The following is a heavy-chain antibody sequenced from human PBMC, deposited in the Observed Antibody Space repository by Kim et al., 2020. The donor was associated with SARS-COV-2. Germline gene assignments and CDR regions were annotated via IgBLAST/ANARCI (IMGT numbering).Heavy chain of an antibody. V-gene: IGHV3-30*02. Sequence: VEGRFTISRDNSKNTLYLQMNSLRTGDSALYYCVKEAAFTTPVVDYYFDHWGQGTLVTVSS. CDR3: VKEAAFTTPVVDYYFDH. J-gene: IGHJ4*02. D-gene: IGHD2-15*01.